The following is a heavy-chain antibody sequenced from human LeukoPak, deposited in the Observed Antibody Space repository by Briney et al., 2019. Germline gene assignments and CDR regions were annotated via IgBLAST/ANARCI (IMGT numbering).Heavy chain of an antibody. CDR2: INAGNGNT. D-gene: IGHD2-15*01. J-gene: IGHJ3*02. CDR3: ASSLTRTVGYCSGGSCDDAFDI. Sequence: ASVKVSCKASGYTFTSYAMHWVRQALGQRLEWMGWINAGNGNTKYSQKFQGRVTITRDTSASTAYMELSSLRSEDTAVYYCASSLTRTVGYCSGGSCDDAFDIWGQGTMVTVSS. V-gene: IGHV1-3*01. CDR1: GYTFTSYA.